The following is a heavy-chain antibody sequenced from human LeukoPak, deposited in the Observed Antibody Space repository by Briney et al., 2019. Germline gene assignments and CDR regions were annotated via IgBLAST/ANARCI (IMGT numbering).Heavy chain of an antibody. CDR3: ARWGNGYNFPKSRYYYYGMDV. CDR2: MNPNSGNT. D-gene: IGHD5-24*01. Sequence: ASLTVSCKASGYTFTSYDINWVRQATGQGLEWIGGMNPNSGNTGYAQKFQGRVTMTRNTSISTAYMELSSLRSEDTAVYYCARWGNGYNFPKSRYYYYGMDVWGQGTTVTVSS. CDR1: GYTFTSYD. J-gene: IGHJ6*02. V-gene: IGHV1-8*01.